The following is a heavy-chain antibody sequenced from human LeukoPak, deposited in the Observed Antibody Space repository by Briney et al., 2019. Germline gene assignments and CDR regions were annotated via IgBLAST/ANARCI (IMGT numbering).Heavy chain of an antibody. V-gene: IGHV4-59*08. CDR3: ARQRGYSGYDPFDY. CDR1: GGSITNYY. Sequence: PSETLSLTCTVSGGSITNYYWTWIRQPPGKGLEWIGYIHYSGSTNYNPSLKSRVTISVDTSKNQFSLKLSSVTAADTAVYYCARQRGYSGYDPFDYWGQGTLVTVSS. J-gene: IGHJ4*02. CDR2: IHYSGST. D-gene: IGHD5-12*01.